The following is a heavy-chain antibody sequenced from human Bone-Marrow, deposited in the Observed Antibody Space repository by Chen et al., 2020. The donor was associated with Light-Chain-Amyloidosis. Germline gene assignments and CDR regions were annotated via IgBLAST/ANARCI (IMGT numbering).Heavy chain of an antibody. J-gene: IGHJ4*02. CDR3: ARRRDGYNFDY. V-gene: IGHV5-51*01. CDR1: GYTFPNYW. Sequence: EVQLEQSGPEVKKPGESLKISCKGSGYTFPNYWIGWVRQMPGKGLEWMGVIDPDDSDASYSPSFEGQVTISADKSITTAYLQWRSLKASDTAMYYCARRRDGYNFDYWGQGTLVTVSS. CDR2: IDPDDSDA. D-gene: IGHD5-12*01.